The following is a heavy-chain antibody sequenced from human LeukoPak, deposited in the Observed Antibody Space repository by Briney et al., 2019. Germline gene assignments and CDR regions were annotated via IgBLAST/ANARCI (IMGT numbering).Heavy chain of an antibody. V-gene: IGHV1-46*01. J-gene: IGHJ5*02. CDR2: INPTGGST. CDR3: AKDVAARPSWFDP. CDR1: GYTFPSYF. D-gene: IGHD6-6*01. Sequence: GASVKVSCKASGYTFPSYFMHWVRQAPGQGLEWMGIINPTGGSTTYAQKFQGRVTMTRDTSTSTVYMELSSLRSDATAVYYCAKDVAARPSWFDPWGQGTLVTVSS.